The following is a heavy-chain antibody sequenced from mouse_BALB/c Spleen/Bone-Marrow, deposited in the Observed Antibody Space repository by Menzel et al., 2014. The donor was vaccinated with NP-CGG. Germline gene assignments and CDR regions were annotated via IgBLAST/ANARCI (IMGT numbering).Heavy chain of an antibody. V-gene: IGHV1-20*02. CDR2: INPYNGDT. CDR3: ARGDYRFDESYFDC. CDR1: GYSFTGYF. Sequence: EVKLVESGPELVKPGASVKISCKASGYSFTGYFMNWVMQSHGKSLEWIGRINPYNGDTFYNQKFKGKAILTVDKSSSTAHMELRSLASEDSAVYYCARGDYRFDESYFDCWGQGTSLTVSS. J-gene: IGHJ2*02. D-gene: IGHD2-14*01.